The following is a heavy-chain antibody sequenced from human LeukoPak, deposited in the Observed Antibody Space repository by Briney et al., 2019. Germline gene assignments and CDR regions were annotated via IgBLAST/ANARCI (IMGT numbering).Heavy chain of an antibody. J-gene: IGHJ3*02. CDR3: AKDLGPGYSSSWGADAFYI. Sequence: GGSLRLSCAASGFTFSSYAMSWVRQAPGKGLEWVSAISGSGGSTYYADSVKGRFTISRDNSKNTLYLQMNSLRAEDTAVYYCAKDLGPGYSSSWGADAFYIWGQGTMVTVSS. D-gene: IGHD6-13*01. CDR2: ISGSGGST. CDR1: GFTFSSYA. V-gene: IGHV3-23*01.